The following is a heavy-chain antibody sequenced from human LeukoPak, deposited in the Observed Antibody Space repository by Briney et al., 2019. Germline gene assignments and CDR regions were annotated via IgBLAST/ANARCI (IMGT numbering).Heavy chain of an antibody. CDR1: GYTFTGYY. D-gene: IGHD3-22*01. CDR3: ARASGDSSGYYHP. V-gene: IGHV1-2*02. J-gene: IGHJ5*02. Sequence: GASVKVSCKASGYTFTGYYMHWVRQAPGQGLEWMGWINPNSGGTNYAQKFQGRVTMTRDTSISTAYMELSRLRSDDTAVYYCARASGDSSGYYHPWGQGTLVTVSS. CDR2: INPNSGGT.